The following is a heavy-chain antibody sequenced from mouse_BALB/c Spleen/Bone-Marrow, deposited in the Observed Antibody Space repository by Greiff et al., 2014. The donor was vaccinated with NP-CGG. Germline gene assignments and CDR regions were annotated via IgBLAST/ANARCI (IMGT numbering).Heavy chain of an antibody. V-gene: IGHV1S81*02. J-gene: IGHJ3*01. D-gene: IGHD2-4*01. CDR3: TRSGHHYDSFAF. CDR1: GYTFTTYY. CDR2: INPSNGGS. Sequence: VQLQQSXAELVKPGASVKLSCKASGYTFTTYYIYWVKQRPGQGLEWIGGINPSNGGSSFNEKFKNKASLIVDKSSTTVYMQLSSMTAEDSAVYFCTRSGHHYDSFAFWGQGTPVTVSA.